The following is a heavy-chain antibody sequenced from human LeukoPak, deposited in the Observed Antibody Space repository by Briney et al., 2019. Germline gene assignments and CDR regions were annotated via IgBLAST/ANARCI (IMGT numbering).Heavy chain of an antibody. CDR1: RGTFSKYA. CDR2: IIPILNIT. V-gene: IGHV1-69*04. J-gene: IGHJ4*02. CDR3: ARDDDRAREIDY. Sequence: SVKVSCKAYRGTFSKYAISWVRQAPGQGLEWMGRIIPILNITHYAQKFQGRVTIAADKSTSTAYMELSSLRSEDTAVYYCARDDDRAREIDYWGQGTLVTVSS. D-gene: IGHD3-22*01.